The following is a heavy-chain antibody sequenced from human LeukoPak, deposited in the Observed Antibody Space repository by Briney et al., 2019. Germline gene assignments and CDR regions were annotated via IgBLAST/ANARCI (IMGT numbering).Heavy chain of an antibody. J-gene: IGHJ4*02. CDR1: GGSISSGGYS. CDR2: IYHSGST. Sequence: SQTLSLTCAVSGGSISSGGYSWSWIRQPPGKGLEWIGYIYHSGSTYYNPSLKSRVTISVDRSKNQFSLKLSSVTAADTAVYYRARVNYCSSTSCHKGLLDYWGQGTLVTVSS. D-gene: IGHD2-2*01. CDR3: ARVNYCSSTSCHKGLLDY. V-gene: IGHV4-30-2*01.